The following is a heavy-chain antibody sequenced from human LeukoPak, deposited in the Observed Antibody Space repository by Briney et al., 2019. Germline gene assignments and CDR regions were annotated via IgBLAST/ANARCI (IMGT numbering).Heavy chain of an antibody. CDR3: ARVYYDSSGYPYGDAFDI. CDR1: GYTFTGYY. V-gene: IGHV1-2*06. CDR2: INPNSGGT. J-gene: IGHJ3*02. D-gene: IGHD3-22*01. Sequence: ASVKVSCKASGYTFTGYYMHWVRQAPGQGLEWMGRINPNSGGTNYAQKFQGRVTMTRDTSISTAYMELSRLRSDDTAVYYCARVYYDSSGYPYGDAFDIWGQGTMVTVSS.